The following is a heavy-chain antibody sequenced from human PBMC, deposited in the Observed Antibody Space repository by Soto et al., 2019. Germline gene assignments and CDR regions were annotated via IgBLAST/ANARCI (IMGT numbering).Heavy chain of an antibody. CDR2: INHSGST. J-gene: IGHJ4*02. D-gene: IGHD3-10*01. CDR1: GGSFSGYY. V-gene: IGHV4-34*01. Sequence: QVQLQQWGAGLLKPSETLSLTCAVYGGSFSGYYWSWIRQPPGKGLEWIGEINHSGSTNYNPSLKSRVTISVETSKNQFYLKLSSVTAADTAVYYCASSGSDYYGSGRTFDYWGQGTLVTVSS. CDR3: ASSGSDYYGSGRTFDY.